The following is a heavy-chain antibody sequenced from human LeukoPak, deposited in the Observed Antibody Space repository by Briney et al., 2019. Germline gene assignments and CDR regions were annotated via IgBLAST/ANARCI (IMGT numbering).Heavy chain of an antibody. J-gene: IGHJ6*02. CDR3: ARDWGIEGRDIPVAGRSDYYFGLDV. CDR2: INPNSGGT. D-gene: IGHD6-19*01. V-gene: IGHV1-2*02. Sequence: EASVKVSCKASGYTFTGYYMHWVRQAPGQGLEWMGWINPNSGGTNYAQKFQGRVTMTRDTSISTAYMELSRLRSDDTAVYYCARDWGIEGRDIPVAGRSDYYFGLDVWGQGTMVTVSS. CDR1: GYTFTGYY.